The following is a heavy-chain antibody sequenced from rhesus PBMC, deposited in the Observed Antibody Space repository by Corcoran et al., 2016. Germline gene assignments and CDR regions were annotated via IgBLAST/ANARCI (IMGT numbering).Heavy chain of an antibody. V-gene: IGHV4S7*01. CDR1: GGSISGYYL. D-gene: IGHD6-13*01. Sequence: QVQLQESGPGVVKPSETLSLTCAVSGGSISGYYLWSWIRQPPGKGLEWIGYFYGGSGSTSYNPSLMSRVTISIDTSKNQFSLKLSSVTAADTAVYYCARVNSSWYAFDFWGQGLRVTVSS. CDR3: ARVNSSWYAFDF. J-gene: IGHJ3*01. CDR2: FYGGSGST.